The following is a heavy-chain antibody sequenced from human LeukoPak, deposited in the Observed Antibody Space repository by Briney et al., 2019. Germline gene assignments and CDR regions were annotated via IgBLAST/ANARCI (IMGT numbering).Heavy chain of an antibody. J-gene: IGHJ3*02. CDR2: IYPGDSDT. CDR3: ARHGPDYYYDSSGYNLRGAFDI. V-gene: IGHV5-51*01. CDR1: GYSFTSYW. Sequence: GESLKISCKGSGYSFTSYWIGWVRQMPGKGLEWMGIIYPGDSDTRYSPSFQGQVTISADKSISTAYLQWSSLKASDTAMYYCARHGPDYYYDSSGYNLRGAFDIWGQGTMVTVSS. D-gene: IGHD3-22*01.